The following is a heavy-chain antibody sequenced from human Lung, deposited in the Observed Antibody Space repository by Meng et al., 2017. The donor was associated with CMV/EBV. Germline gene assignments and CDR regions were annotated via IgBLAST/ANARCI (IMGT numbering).Heavy chain of an antibody. V-gene: IGHV7-4-1*02. J-gene: IGHJ5*02. CDR1: GDSFTSQT. Sequence: QLLLVHSWSVFKHPVASVMVYCQSSGDSFTSQTMQWVRQPPGQGLEWKGLINPNTANPTYAQGFTGRFVFSLDTSVSTAYLQISSLKAEDTAVYYCARGGNFDPWGQGTLVTVSS. CDR2: INPNTANP. D-gene: IGHD2/OR15-2a*01. CDR3: ARGGNFDP.